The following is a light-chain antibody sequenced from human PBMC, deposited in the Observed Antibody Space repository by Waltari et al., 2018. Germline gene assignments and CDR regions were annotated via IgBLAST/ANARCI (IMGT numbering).Light chain of an antibody. V-gene: IGKV2-30*02. CDR3: QHYEGWPPWT. CDR1: QSLVHSDGNTY. J-gene: IGKJ1*01. CDR2: KVS. Sequence: VMTQSPLSLPVTLGQPASISCRSSQSLVHSDGNTYLNWFQQRPGQAPRRLIYKVSNRDSGVPDRFSGGGSGTDFTLKISGLQSEDFAVYYCQHYEGWPPWTFGQGTKV.